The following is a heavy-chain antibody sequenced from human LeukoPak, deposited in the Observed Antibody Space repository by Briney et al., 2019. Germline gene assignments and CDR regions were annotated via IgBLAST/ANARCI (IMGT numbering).Heavy chain of an antibody. V-gene: IGHV4-31*03. Sequence: PSETLSLTCTVSGGSISSGGYYWSWIRQHPGKGLEWIGYIYYSGSTYYNPSLKSRVTISVDTSKNQFSLKLSSVTVADTAVYYCARVGSSSPIYYYYYMDVWGKGTTVTVSS. CDR3: ARVGSSSPIYYYYYMDV. J-gene: IGHJ6*03. CDR1: GGSISSGGYY. D-gene: IGHD6-6*01. CDR2: IYYSGST.